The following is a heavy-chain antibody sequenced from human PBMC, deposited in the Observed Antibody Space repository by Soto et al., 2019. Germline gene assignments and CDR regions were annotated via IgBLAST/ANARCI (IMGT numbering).Heavy chain of an antibody. J-gene: IGHJ4*02. CDR3: ARARGGATKAYYFDY. D-gene: IGHD1-26*01. Sequence: QVQLVQSGAEVKKPGSSVKVSCKASGGTFSSYAISWVRQAPGQGLEWMGGIIPIFGTAHYAQKFQGRVTSTADESTSTAYMELSSLRSEDTAVYYCARARGGATKAYYFDYWGQGTLVTVSS. CDR1: GGTFSSYA. CDR2: IIPIFGTA. V-gene: IGHV1-69*01.